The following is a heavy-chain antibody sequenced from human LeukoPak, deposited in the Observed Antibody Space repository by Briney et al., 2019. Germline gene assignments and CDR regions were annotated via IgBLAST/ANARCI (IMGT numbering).Heavy chain of an antibody. CDR1: GFTFSSYD. CDR2: IGAAGDT. Sequence: GGSLRLSCAASGFTFSSYDMHWVRQATGKGLEWVSAIGAAGDTYYAASVKGRFTISRENAKNSLYLQMNSLRAGDTAVYYCARVANYYGSDYYFDYWGQGTLVTVSS. D-gene: IGHD3-10*01. CDR3: ARVANYYGSDYYFDY. V-gene: IGHV3-13*01. J-gene: IGHJ4*02.